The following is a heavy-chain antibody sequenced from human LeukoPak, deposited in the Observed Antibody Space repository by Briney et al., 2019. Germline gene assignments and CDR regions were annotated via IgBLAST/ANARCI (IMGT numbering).Heavy chain of an antibody. J-gene: IGHJ4*02. CDR2: IYHTGST. CDR3: ASRKLGNDY. V-gene: IGHV4-59*01. Sequence: PSETLSLTCSVSGDAMSDDFWSWIRQSPGKGLEWIGYIYHTGSTSYSPSLKSRVTISADTSQNQFSLKLSSVTAADTAVYYCASRKLGNDYWGQGTLVTVSS. D-gene: IGHD7-27*01. CDR1: GDAMSDDF.